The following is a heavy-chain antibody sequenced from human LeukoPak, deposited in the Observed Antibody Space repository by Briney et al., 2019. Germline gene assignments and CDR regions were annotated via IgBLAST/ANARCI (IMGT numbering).Heavy chain of an antibody. CDR3: SRQVVGNDY. J-gene: IGHJ4*02. CDR1: GESSFSNYY. D-gene: IGHD3-22*01. V-gene: IGHV4-34*01. CDR2: INHSGYT. Sequence: SETLSLTCAVYGESSFSNYYWSWIRQTPGGALEWIGEINHSGYTNYNPSLKSRVTLSIDTSKNQFSLRLNSVTAADTAVSYCSRQVVGNDYWGQGTLVTVSS.